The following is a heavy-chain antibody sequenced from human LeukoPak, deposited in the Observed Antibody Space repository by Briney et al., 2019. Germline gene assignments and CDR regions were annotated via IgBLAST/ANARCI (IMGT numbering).Heavy chain of an antibody. J-gene: IGHJ4*02. V-gene: IGHV3-11*06. D-gene: IGHD2-15*01. CDR1: GFTFSDYY. CDR3: AKQYCSGGRCHFDY. Sequence: GGSLRLSCAASGFTFSDYYMSWIRQAPGKGLEWVSYISGSRSYTDYADSVKGRLTISRDNAKNSLYLQMNSLRAEDTAVYYCAKQYCSGGRCHFDYWGQGTLVTVSS. CDR2: ISGSRSYT.